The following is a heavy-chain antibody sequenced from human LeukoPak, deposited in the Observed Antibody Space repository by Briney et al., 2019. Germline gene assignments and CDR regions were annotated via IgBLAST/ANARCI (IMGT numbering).Heavy chain of an antibody. CDR1: GFTFSDYY. CDR3: ARTGKCYDSSGYYEY. V-gene: IGHV3-11*01. CDR2: ISSSGSTI. J-gene: IGHJ4*02. Sequence: GGSLRLSCAASGFTFSDYYMSWIRQAPGKGLEWVSYISSSGSTIYYADSVKGRFTISRDNAKNSLYLQMNSLRAEDTAGYYCARTGKCYDSSGYYEYWGQGTLVTVSS. D-gene: IGHD3-22*01.